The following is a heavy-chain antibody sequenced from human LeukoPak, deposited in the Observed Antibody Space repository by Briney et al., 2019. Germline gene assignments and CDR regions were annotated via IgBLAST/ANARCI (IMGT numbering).Heavy chain of an antibody. CDR2: IKEDGSEG. J-gene: IGHJ4*02. D-gene: IGHD1-26*01. CDR1: GFTFSSYG. V-gene: IGHV3-7*03. Sequence: GRSLRLSCAASGFTFSSYGMHWVRQAPGKGLEWVANIKEDGSEGYYGDSVKGRFTISRDNGKNSLYLQMNSLRAEDTAVYYCAKVGATIGSYYFDYWGQGTLVTVSS. CDR3: AKVGATIGSYYFDY.